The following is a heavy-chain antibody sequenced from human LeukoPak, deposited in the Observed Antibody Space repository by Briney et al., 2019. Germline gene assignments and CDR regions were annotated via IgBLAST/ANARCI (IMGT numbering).Heavy chain of an antibody. CDR2: ISSSSSTI. V-gene: IGHV3-48*04. J-gene: IGHJ4*02. D-gene: IGHD5-18*01. CDR3: ARARSGYSYGGFFDY. Sequence: GGSLRLSCAASGFTFSSYSMNWVRQAPGKGLEWVSYISSSSSTIYYADSVKGRLTISRDNAKNSLYLQMNSLRAEDTAVYYCARARSGYSYGGFFDYWGQGTLVTVSS. CDR1: GFTFSSYS.